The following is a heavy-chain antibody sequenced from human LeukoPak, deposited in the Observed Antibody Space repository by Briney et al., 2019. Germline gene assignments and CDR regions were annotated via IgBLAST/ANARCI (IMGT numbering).Heavy chain of an antibody. J-gene: IGHJ4*02. V-gene: IGHV4-39*02. CDR3: ARDATIAAPLMS. Sequence: SETLSLTCTVSGGDISSSSYYWGWIRQPPGKGLEWIGSIYYSGNTYYNPSLKSRVTISVDTSKNQFSLKLTSVTAADTAVYYCARDATIAAPLMSWGQGTLVIVSS. CDR2: IYYSGNT. CDR1: GGDISSSSYY. D-gene: IGHD6-13*01.